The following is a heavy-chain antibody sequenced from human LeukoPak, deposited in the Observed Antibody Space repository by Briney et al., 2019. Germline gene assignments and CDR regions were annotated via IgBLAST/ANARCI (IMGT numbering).Heavy chain of an antibody. CDR3: ARDYYGLGSYYPHY. CDR2: IIPILGIA. Sequence: SVKVSCKASGGTFSSYAISWVRQAPGQGLEWMGRIIPILGIANYAQKFQGRVTVTADKSTSTAYMELSSLRSEDTAVYYCARDYYGLGSYYPHYWGQGTLVTVSS. V-gene: IGHV1-69*04. CDR1: GGTFSSYA. J-gene: IGHJ4*02. D-gene: IGHD3-10*01.